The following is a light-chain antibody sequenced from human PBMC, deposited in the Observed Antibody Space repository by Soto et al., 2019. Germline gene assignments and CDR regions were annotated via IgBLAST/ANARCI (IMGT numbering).Light chain of an antibody. Sequence: DIQLTQSPSSVSASVGARVTITCRASQDIGTWLAWYQQKPGKAPKLLIYVASNLQSGVPSRFSGAGSGTDFNLTITSLQPEEFATYHCQQADSLPFAFGPGTKVYFK. CDR1: QDIGTW. J-gene: IGKJ3*01. CDR3: QQADSLPFA. V-gene: IGKV1-12*01. CDR2: VAS.